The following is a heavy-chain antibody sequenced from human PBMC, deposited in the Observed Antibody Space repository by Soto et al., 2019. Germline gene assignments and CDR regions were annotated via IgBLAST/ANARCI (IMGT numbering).Heavy chain of an antibody. D-gene: IGHD3-10*01. CDR3: ARGPGGRGSPWRFDP. CDR2: INPNSGGT. CDR1: GYTFTSYD. V-gene: IGHV1-2*02. Sequence: ASLKVSCKASGYTFTSYDMHWVRQAPGQGLEWMGIINPNSGGTNYAQKFQGRVTMTRDTSISTAYMELSRLRSDDTAVYYCARGPGGRGSPWRFDPWGQGTLVNVSS. J-gene: IGHJ5*02.